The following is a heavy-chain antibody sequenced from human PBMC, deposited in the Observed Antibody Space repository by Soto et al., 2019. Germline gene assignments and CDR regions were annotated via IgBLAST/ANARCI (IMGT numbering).Heavy chain of an antibody. J-gene: IGHJ6*02. CDR2: IDPSDSYT. Sequence: EVQLVQSGAEVKKPGESLMISCKGSGYSFTSYWISWVRQMPGKGLEWMGRIDPSDSYTNYSPSFQGHVTISADKSISTAYLQWSSRKASDTAMYYCARPSNRMYCSGGSCYSSRYYYYGMDVWGQGTTVTVSS. D-gene: IGHD2-15*01. V-gene: IGHV5-10-1*03. CDR3: ARPSNRMYCSGGSCYSSRYYYYGMDV. CDR1: GYSFTSYW.